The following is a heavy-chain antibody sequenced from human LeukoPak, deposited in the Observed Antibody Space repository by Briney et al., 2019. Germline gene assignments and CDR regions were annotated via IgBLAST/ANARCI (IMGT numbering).Heavy chain of an antibody. CDR3: ARVYSSSSPVYYYYYMDV. Sequence: ASVKVSCKASGYTFTNYYIHWVRQAPGQGLEWMGWINPNSGGTNYAQKFQGRATMTRDTSISTAYMELSRLRSDDTAVYYCARVYSSSSPVYYYYYMDVWGKGTTVTVSS. CDR2: INPNSGGT. CDR1: GYTFTNYY. V-gene: IGHV1-2*02. J-gene: IGHJ6*03. D-gene: IGHD6-6*01.